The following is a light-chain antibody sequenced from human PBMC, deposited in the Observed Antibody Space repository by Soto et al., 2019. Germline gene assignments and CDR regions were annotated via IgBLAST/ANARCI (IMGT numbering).Light chain of an antibody. Sequence: ETVVTQAPATRSVSPGETATLSCRASESVRTNLAWYQQKPGQAPRLLIYGASNRATGIPARFSGSGSGTEFTLTISSLQSEDFAVYYCQQYNNWPPRTFGQGTKVDIK. CDR3: QQYNNWPPRT. CDR2: GAS. CDR1: ESVRTN. V-gene: IGKV3-15*01. J-gene: IGKJ1*01.